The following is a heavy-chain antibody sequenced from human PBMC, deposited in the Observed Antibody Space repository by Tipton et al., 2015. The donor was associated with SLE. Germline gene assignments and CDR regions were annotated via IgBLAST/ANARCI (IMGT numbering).Heavy chain of an antibody. CDR2: IYTSGNI. J-gene: IGHJ4*02. D-gene: IGHD6-13*01. V-gene: IGHV4-61*09. CDR3: TIRSSWDLDY. CDR1: GDSIKSDHYF. Sequence: TLSLTCTVSGDSIKSDHYFCTWVRQPAGKGLEWIGHIYTSGNINYNPSLKSRVTMSVDTSKDQFSLKMTSLTAADTAVYYCTIRSSWDLDYWGQGTLVTVSS.